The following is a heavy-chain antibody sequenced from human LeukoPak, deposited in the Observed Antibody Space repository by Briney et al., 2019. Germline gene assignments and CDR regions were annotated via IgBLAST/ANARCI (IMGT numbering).Heavy chain of an antibody. V-gene: IGHV1-18*01. Sequence: ASVKVSCKASGYTFTSYGISWVRQAPGQGLEWMGWISAYSGDTNYAQKFQGRATMTTDTSTSTAYMELRSLSSDDTAVYYCGRGPKAGGPHHDIDVLGRGTTVTVSS. J-gene: IGHJ6*02. CDR2: ISAYSGDT. CDR3: GRGPKAGGPHHDIDV. D-gene: IGHD2-15*01. CDR1: GYTFTSYG.